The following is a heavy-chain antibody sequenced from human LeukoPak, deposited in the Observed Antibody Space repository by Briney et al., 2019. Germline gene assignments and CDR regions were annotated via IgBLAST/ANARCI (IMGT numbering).Heavy chain of an antibody. CDR1: GFTFCSYA. V-gene: IGHV3-30-3*01. J-gene: IGHJ4*02. Sequence: PGRSLRLSCAASGFTFCSYAMHWVRQAPGKGLEWVAVISYDGSNKYYADSVKGRFTISRDNSKNTLYLQMNSLRAEDTAVYYCASGDFEFDFDYWGQGTLVTVSS. D-gene: IGHD2-21*02. CDR3: ASGDFEFDFDY. CDR2: ISYDGSNK.